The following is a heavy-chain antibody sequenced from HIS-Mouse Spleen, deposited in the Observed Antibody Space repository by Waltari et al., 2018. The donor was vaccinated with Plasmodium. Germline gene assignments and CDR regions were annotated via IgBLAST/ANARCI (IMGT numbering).Heavy chain of an antibody. Sequence: QVQLVQSGAEVKKPGASVKVSCKASGYTFTGYYMHWVRQAPGQGLEWMGWNNPKSGGTNYAQKFQGRVTMTRDTSISTAYMELSRLRSDDTAVYYCARVLGYKAAAGTFVEYFQHWGQGTLVTVSS. CDR3: ARVLGYKAAAGTFVEYFQH. CDR2: NNPKSGGT. V-gene: IGHV1-2*02. J-gene: IGHJ1*01. CDR1: GYTFTGYY. D-gene: IGHD6-13*01.